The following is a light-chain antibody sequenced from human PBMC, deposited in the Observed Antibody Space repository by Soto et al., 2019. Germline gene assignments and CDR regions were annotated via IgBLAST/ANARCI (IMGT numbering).Light chain of an antibody. J-gene: IGKJ1*01. CDR1: QSISDT. CDR2: GAS. Sequence: EIVMTQSPATLSVSPGGRATLSCRASQSISDTLAWYQQTPGQTPRLLIYGASSRATGIPDRFSGSGSGTDFTLTISRLEAEDFAVYYCQQYGSSPRTFGQGTKVDIK. V-gene: IGKV3-20*01. CDR3: QQYGSSPRT.